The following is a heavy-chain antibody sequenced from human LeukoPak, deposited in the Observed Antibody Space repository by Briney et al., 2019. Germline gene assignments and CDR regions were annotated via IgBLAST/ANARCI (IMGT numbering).Heavy chain of an antibody. CDR2: IWYDGSYK. Sequence: GGSLRLSCAASGFTFSNYGMHCVRQAPGKGLGWVAVIWYDGSYKYYADSVKGRFTISRDNSKNTLYLQMNSLRAEDAAVYYGAKVVKYTASTGTGLDYWGQGTLVTVSS. V-gene: IGHV3-33*06. CDR3: AKVVKYTASTGTGLDY. D-gene: IGHD6-13*01. CDR1: GFTFSNYG. J-gene: IGHJ4*02.